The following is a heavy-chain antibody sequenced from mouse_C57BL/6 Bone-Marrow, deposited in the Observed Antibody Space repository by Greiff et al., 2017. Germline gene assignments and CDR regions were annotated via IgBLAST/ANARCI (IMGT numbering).Heavy chain of an antibody. CDR2: ISYSGST. J-gene: IGHJ2*01. V-gene: IGHV3-8*01. D-gene: IGHD1-1*01. CDR1: GYSITSDY. Sequence: VKLVESGPGLAKPSQTLSLTCSVTGYSITSDYWNWIRKFPGNKLEYMGYISYSGSTYYNPSLKSRISITRDTSKNQYYLQLNSVTTEDTATYYCARWGITTVVADEDYFDYWGQGTTLTVSS. CDR3: ARWGITTVVADEDYFDY.